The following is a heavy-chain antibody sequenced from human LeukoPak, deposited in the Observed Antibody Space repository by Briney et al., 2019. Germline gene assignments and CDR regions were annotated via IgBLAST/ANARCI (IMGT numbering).Heavy chain of an antibody. Sequence: SETLSLTCTVSGGSISSYYWSWIRQPPGKGLEWIGYIYYSGSTNYNPSLKSRVTISIDTSKNQFSLKLSSVTAADTAVYYCAGKSYSNTWAYYNYWGQGTLVTVSS. V-gene: IGHV4-59*08. J-gene: IGHJ4*02. CDR2: IYYSGST. D-gene: IGHD6-13*01. CDR1: GGSISSYY. CDR3: AGKSYSNTWAYYNY.